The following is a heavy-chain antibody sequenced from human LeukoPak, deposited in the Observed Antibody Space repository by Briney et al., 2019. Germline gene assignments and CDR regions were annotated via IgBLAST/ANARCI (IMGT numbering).Heavy chain of an antibody. CDR1: GFTFSSYS. CDR2: ISSSSSYI. D-gene: IGHD3-22*01. J-gene: IGHJ4*02. V-gene: IGHV3-21*01. Sequence: GGSLRLSCAASGFTFSSYSMNWVRQAPGKGLEWVSSISSSSSYIYYADSVKGRFTISRDNAKNSLYLQMNSLRAEDTAVYYCARDSGGWYYDSSGSLGFDYWGQGTLVTVSS. CDR3: ARDSGGWYYDSSGSLGFDY.